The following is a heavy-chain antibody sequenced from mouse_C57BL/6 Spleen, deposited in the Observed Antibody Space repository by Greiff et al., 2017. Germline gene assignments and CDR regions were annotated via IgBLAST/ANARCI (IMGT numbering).Heavy chain of an antibody. CDR2: ISSGGDYI. D-gene: IGHD2-4*01. Sequence: EVQGVESGAGLVKPGGSLKLSCAASGFTFSSYAMSWVRQTPEKRLEWVAYISSGGDYIYYADTVKGRFTISRDNARNTLYLQMNSLKSEDTAMYYCTREGLIYYEYDGPPYAMDYWGQGTSVTVSS. V-gene: IGHV5-9-1*02. J-gene: IGHJ4*01. CDR1: GFTFSSYA. CDR3: TREGLIYYEYDGPPYAMDY.